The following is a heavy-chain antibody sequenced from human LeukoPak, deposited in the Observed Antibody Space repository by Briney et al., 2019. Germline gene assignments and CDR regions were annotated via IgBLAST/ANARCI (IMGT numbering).Heavy chain of an antibody. CDR3: AELGITMIGGV. D-gene: IGHD3-10*02. J-gene: IGHJ6*04. Sequence: GGSLRLSCAASGFTFRNYWMHWVRQAPGKGPVWVSRINSDGTYTNYADSVKGRFTISRDNAKNSLYLQMNSLRAEDTAVYYCAELGITMIGGVWGKGTTVTISS. CDR1: GFTFRNYW. V-gene: IGHV3-74*01. CDR2: INSDGTYT.